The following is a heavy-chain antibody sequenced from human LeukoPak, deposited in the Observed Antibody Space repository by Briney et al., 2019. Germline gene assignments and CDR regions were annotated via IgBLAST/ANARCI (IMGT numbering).Heavy chain of an antibody. CDR1: GGSFSGYY. CDR2: INHSGST. D-gene: IGHD3-10*01. CDR3: ARGRDGSGSYYFRKPGYNWFDP. Sequence: MPSETLSLTCAVYGGSFSGYYWSWIRQPPGKGLEWIGEINHSGSTNYNPSLKSRVTISVDTSKNQFSLKLSSVTAADTAVYYCARGRDGSGSYYFRKPGYNWFDPWGQGTLVTVSS. J-gene: IGHJ5*02. V-gene: IGHV4-34*01.